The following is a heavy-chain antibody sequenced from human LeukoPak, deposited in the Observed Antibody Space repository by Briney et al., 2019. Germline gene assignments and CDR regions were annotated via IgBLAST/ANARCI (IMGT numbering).Heavy chain of an antibody. V-gene: IGHV1-2*02. CDR1: RNTFNGNY. CDR3: AGGSGYYFFDN. Sequence: ASVKVSCKSSRNTFNGNYMHWVRQTPGQGLEWMGWINPGSGGTNYAQKFQDRVTMTRDTSIGTIYMDLRKLSSDDTAVYYCAGGSGYYFFDNWGQGTLLTVSS. CDR2: INPGSGGT. D-gene: IGHD6-25*01. J-gene: IGHJ4*02.